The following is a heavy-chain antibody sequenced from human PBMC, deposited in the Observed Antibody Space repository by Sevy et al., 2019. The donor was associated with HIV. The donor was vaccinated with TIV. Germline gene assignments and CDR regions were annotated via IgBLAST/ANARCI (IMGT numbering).Heavy chain of an antibody. CDR3: ARSLGNYYGSGTYQEDWFDP. Sequence: GVLRLSCAASGFTFSIYTMNWVRQAPGKGLEWVSSISSSSSYIYYTDSVKGRFSISRDNAKNALFLQMNSLRAEDTAVYYCARSLGNYYGSGTYQEDWFDPWGQGTLVTVSS. J-gene: IGHJ5*02. CDR1: GFTFSIYT. V-gene: IGHV3-21*01. CDR2: ISSSSSYI. D-gene: IGHD3-10*01.